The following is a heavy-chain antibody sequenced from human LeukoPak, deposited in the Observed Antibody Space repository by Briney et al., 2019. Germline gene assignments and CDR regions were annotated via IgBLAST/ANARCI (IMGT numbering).Heavy chain of an antibody. CDR1: GFTFSSSW. CDR3: AKYSGTCIDC. D-gene: IGHD1-26*01. CDR2: IKPDGSEK. Sequence: PGGSLRLSCAASGFTFSSSWMTWVRQAPGKGLEWVANIKPDGSEKYYVDSVKGRFTISRDNAKNSLYLQMNSLRAEDTAVYYCAKYSGTCIDCWGQGTLVTVSS. J-gene: IGHJ4*02. V-gene: IGHV3-7*01.